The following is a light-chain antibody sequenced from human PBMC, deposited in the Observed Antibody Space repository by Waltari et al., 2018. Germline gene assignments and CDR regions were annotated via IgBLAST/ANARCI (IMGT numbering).Light chain of an antibody. CDR1: QGIRNY. CDR2: AAS. Sequence: DIQMTQSPSSLPASVGDRVTITCRASQGIRNYLAWYQQKPGKVPKLLIYAASTLQSGVPSRFRGSGSGTDFTLTISSLQPEDVATYYCQKYNMAPYTFGQGTKLEIK. CDR3: QKYNMAPYT. V-gene: IGKV1-27*01. J-gene: IGKJ2*01.